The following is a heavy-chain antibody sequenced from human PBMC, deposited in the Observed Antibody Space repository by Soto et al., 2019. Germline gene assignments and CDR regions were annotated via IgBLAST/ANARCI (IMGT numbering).Heavy chain of an antibody. V-gene: IGHV4-31*03. J-gene: IGHJ4*02. CDR3: ARWVEVSLDYFDS. D-gene: IGHD2-15*01. CDR2: IYHSGRT. Sequence: SETLSLTCTVSGGSISNGYYYWSWVRQNPGKGLEWIGHIYHSGRTYYNPSLKSRVTISVDTSMNQISLNLSSMTAADTAVYYCARWVEVSLDYFDSWGQGTPVTVSS. CDR1: GGSISNGYYY.